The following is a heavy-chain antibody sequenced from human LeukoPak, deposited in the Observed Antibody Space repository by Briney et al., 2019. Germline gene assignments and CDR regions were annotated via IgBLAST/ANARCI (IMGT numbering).Heavy chain of an antibody. CDR2: ISAYNGNT. D-gene: IGHD2-2*02. CDR3: ARYCSSTSCYMYDY. CDR1: GYTFTSYG. V-gene: IGHV1-18*01. J-gene: IGHJ4*02. Sequence: GASVKVSCKASGYTFTSYGISRVRQAPGQGLEWMGWISAYNGNTNYAQKLQGRVTMTTDTSTSTAYMELRSLRSDDTAVYYCARYCSSTSCYMYDYWGQGTLVTVSS.